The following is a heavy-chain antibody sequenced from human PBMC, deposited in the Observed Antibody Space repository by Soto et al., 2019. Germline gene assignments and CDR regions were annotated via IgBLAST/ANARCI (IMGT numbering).Heavy chain of an antibody. V-gene: IGHV3-33*01. CDR3: ARKRARGIGVDY. J-gene: IGHJ4*02. Sequence: QVQLVESGGGVVQPGRSLRLSCAASGFTFSSYGMHWVRQAPGKGLEWVAVIWYDGSNKYYADSVKGRFTISRDNSKNTLYLQMNSLRAEDTAVYYCARKRARGIGVDYWGQGTLVTVSS. CDR2: IWYDGSNK. CDR1: GFTFSSYG.